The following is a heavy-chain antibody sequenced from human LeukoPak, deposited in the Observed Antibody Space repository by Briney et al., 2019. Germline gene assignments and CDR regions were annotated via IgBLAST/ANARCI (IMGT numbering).Heavy chain of an antibody. D-gene: IGHD3-3*02. V-gene: IGHV3-53*01. CDR1: GFTVGTYY. CDR2: LYSGETT. CDR3: ARVGDHFHWYLDL. Sequence: GGSLRLSCAASGFTVGTYYMNWVRQAPGKGLEWVSILYSGETTYYADSVKGRFIVSRDNSKNMLYLQMNALRAEDTAVYYCARVGDHFHWYLDLWGRGTLVTVSS. J-gene: IGHJ2*01.